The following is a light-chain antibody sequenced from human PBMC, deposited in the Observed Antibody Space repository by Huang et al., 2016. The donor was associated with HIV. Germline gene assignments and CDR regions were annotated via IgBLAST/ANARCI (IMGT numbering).Light chain of an antibody. J-gene: IGKJ5*01. CDR3: QQLKDYPVT. CDR1: QDIGNS. V-gene: IGKV1-9*01. CDR2: AAS. Sequence: IQLTQSPSSLSASVGDRVVITCRASQDIGNSLAWYQQRPGKAPKPLIYAASTLQGGGSPRFSGSVSGTYFTLTINDLQPEDFATYYCQQLKDYPVTFGQGTRLDIE.